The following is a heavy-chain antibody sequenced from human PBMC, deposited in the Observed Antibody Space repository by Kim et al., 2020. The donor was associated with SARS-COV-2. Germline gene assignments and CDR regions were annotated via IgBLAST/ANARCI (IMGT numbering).Heavy chain of an antibody. CDR1: GYTFTSYY. D-gene: IGHD3-10*01. J-gene: IGHJ6*02. CDR3: ARLRLWFGAHPTFDRSPYGMDV. Sequence: ASVKVSCKASGYTFTSYYMHWVRQAPGQGLEWMGIINPSGGSTSYAQKFQGRVTMTRDTSTSTVYMELSSLRSEDTAVYYCARLRLWFGAHPTFDRSPYGMDVWGQGTTVTVSS. V-gene: IGHV1-46*01. CDR2: INPSGGST.